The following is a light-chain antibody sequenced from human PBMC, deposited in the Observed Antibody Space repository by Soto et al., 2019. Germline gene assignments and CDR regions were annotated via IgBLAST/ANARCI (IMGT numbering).Light chain of an antibody. J-gene: IGLJ1*01. CDR1: SCDVGGYNY. CDR3: TSYTRSTTPYI. CDR2: EVS. V-gene: IGLV2-14*01. Sequence: QSALTQPASVSGSPGQSITISCTGTSCDVGGYNYVSWYQQHPGKAPKLMIYEVSNRPSGVSNRFSGSKSGNTASLTISGLQAEDEADYYCTSYTRSTTPYIYGTGTKLTVL.